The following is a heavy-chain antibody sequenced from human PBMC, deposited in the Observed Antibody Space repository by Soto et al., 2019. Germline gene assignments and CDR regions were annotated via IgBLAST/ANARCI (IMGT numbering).Heavy chain of an antibody. V-gene: IGHV4-4*02. CDR1: GASMTSSHW. CDR3: ARRTTGSGWYPMFDT. J-gene: IGHJ5*02. Sequence: QVQLQESGPGLVKPSGTLSLTCAVSGASMTSSHWWSWVRQPPGKGLEWIGEIYHTGSANYKPSLESRVNISVDKSKNRFSLILTSVTAADTATYYCARRTTGSGWYPMFDTWGQGALVTVSS. D-gene: IGHD6-19*01. CDR2: IYHTGSA.